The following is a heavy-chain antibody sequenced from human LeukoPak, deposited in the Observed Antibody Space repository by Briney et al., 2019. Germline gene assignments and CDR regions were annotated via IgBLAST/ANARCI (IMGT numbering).Heavy chain of an antibody. Sequence: SETLSLSCTVSGASVSSGSYYWSWIRQPPGEGLEWLGYVRSSGSSNYNPSLKSRVAILVDTPKNQFTLKLSSVTAADTAVYYCARDHLDWLRTNCYFDYWGQGTLVTASS. J-gene: IGHJ4*02. CDR3: ARDHLDWLRTNCYFDY. D-gene: IGHD3-9*01. CDR1: GASVSSGSYY. V-gene: IGHV4-61*01. CDR2: VRSSGSS.